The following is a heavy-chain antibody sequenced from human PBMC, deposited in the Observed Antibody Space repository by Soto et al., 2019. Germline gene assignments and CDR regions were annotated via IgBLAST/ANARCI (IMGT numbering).Heavy chain of an antibody. J-gene: IGHJ6*02. Sequence: GGSLRLSCAASGFTFSTYVMHWVRQAPGKGPGWVAVISFDGRSKDYADSVKGRFTISRDNSKNTLYLQMNSLRAEDTAVYYCAKVRGMDVCGQGTTVTVSS. CDR2: ISFDGRSK. V-gene: IGHV3-30*18. CDR1: GFTFSTYV. CDR3: AKVRGMDV.